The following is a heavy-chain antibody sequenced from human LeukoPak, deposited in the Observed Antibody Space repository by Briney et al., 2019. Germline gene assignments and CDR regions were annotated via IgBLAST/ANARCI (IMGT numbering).Heavy chain of an antibody. D-gene: IGHD6-13*01. CDR2: ISSSGTTM. J-gene: IGHJ4*02. CDR3: VRSRQGSYFDY. CDR1: RFSISGYS. V-gene: IGHV3-48*02. Sequence: PGGSLRLSCAVSRFSISGYSMNWVRQAPGKGLEWVSYISSSGTTMHYADSVKGRFTISRDNAKNSLYLQMNSLRHEDTAVYYCVRSRQGSYFDYWDQGTLVTVSS.